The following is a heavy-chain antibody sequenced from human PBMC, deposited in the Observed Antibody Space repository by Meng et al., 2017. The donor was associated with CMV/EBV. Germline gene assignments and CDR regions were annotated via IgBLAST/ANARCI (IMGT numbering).Heavy chain of an antibody. CDR2: IIPILGIA. CDR3: ARDFVRGRSMDV. J-gene: IGHJ6*02. CDR1: GGTFSSYT. Sequence: SVKVSCKASGGTFSSYTISWVRQTPGQGLEWMGRIIPILGIANYAQKFQGRVTITADKSTSTAYMELSSLRSEDTAVYYCARDFVRGRSMDVWGQGTTVTVSS. V-gene: IGHV1-69*04. D-gene: IGHD2-8*01.